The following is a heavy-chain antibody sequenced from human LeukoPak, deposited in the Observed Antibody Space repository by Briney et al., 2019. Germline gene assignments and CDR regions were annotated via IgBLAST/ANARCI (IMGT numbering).Heavy chain of an antibody. Sequence: GGSLRLSCAASGFTFSTYAMHWVRQAPGKGLEWVAVISYDGSNKYYADSVKGRFTISRDNSKNTLYLRMNSLRAEDTAVYYCARDDSIYRIAAAGTNYWGQGTLVTVSS. V-gene: IGHV3-30-3*01. CDR3: ARDDSIYRIAAAGTNY. J-gene: IGHJ4*02. D-gene: IGHD6-13*01. CDR2: ISYDGSNK. CDR1: GFTFSTYA.